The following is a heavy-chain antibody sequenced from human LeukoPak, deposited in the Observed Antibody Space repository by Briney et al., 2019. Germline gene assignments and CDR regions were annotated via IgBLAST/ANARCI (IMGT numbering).Heavy chain of an antibody. D-gene: IGHD3-16*02. J-gene: IGHJ4*02. CDR2: IYTSGST. Sequence: KPSETLSLTCTVSGGSISSYYWSWIRQPAGKGLEWIGRIYTSGSTNYNPSLKSRVTMSVDTSKNQFSLKLSSVTAADTAVYYCARLAPGTYYDYVWGSYRTGRFDYWGQGTLVTVSS. CDR1: GGSISSYY. CDR3: ARLAPGTYYDYVWGSYRTGRFDY. V-gene: IGHV4-4*07.